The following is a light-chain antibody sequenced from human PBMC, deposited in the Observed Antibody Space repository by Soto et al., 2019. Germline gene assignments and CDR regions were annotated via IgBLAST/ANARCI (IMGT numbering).Light chain of an antibody. Sequence: EIVLTQSPGTLSLSPGERATLSCRASQSVSSSYLAWYQQKPGQAPRLLIYGASSRATGIPDRFSSSGSGTDITLTISRRQHVDCAVGYCRQCSSSHAFTFGQGNKLEIK. CDR2: GAS. V-gene: IGKV3-20*01. CDR3: RQCSSSHAFT. J-gene: IGKJ2*01. CDR1: QSVSSSY.